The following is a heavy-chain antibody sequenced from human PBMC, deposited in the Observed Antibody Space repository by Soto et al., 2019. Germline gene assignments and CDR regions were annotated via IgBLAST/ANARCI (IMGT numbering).Heavy chain of an antibody. Sequence: SVKVSCKASGGTFSSYAISWVRQAPGQGLEWMGGIIPIFGTANYAQKFQGRVTITADESKSVAYLQMNSLKTEDTAVYFCTRGERGPIDYWGQGTLVTVSS. CDR2: IIPIFGTA. D-gene: IGHD5-12*01. CDR1: GGTFSSYA. V-gene: IGHV1-69*13. CDR3: TRGERGPIDY. J-gene: IGHJ4*02.